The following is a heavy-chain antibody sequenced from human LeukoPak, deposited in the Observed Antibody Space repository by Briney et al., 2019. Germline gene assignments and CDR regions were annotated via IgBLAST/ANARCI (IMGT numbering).Heavy chain of an antibody. CDR1: GGSISSYY. D-gene: IGHD5-24*01. J-gene: IGHJ4*02. Sequence: SETLSLTCTVSGGSISSYYWSWIRQPPGKGLEWIGYIYYSGSTNYNPSLKSRVTMSVDTSKNQFSLKLSSVTAADTAVYYCARGVGYNPYYFDYWGQGTLVTVSS. CDR2: IYYSGST. V-gene: IGHV4-59*01. CDR3: ARGVGYNPYYFDY.